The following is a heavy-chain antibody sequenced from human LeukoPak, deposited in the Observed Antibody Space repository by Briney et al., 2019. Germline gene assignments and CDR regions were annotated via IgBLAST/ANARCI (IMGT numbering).Heavy chain of an antibody. D-gene: IGHD5-18*01. CDR1: GGSFNYYY. Sequence: SESLSLTCAVCGGSFNYYYWSWIRQPPGKGLEWIGEINHSGGTNYNPSLKSRVTITVDTSNNQFSLKLTSVTAADTAVYYCARVRYSYGHKVYGMDVWGQGTTVTVSS. CDR2: INHSGGT. J-gene: IGHJ6*02. CDR3: ARVRYSYGHKVYGMDV. V-gene: IGHV4-34*01.